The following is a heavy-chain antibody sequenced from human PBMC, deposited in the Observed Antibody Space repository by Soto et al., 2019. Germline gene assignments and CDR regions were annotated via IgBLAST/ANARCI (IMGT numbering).Heavy chain of an antibody. Sequence: EVPLAESGGNMVQPGGSLRLSCVASGFTFNNYDMHWVRQAPGKGLEYVSSISSNGGTTYYGNSVKVRFTISRDNSKNTLYLQMGSLRPEDMAVYYCVRRVSGNYDYWGQGTLVTVSS. D-gene: IGHD1-7*01. CDR2: ISSNGGTT. CDR1: GFTFNNYD. J-gene: IGHJ4*02. CDR3: VRRVSGNYDY. V-gene: IGHV3-64*01.